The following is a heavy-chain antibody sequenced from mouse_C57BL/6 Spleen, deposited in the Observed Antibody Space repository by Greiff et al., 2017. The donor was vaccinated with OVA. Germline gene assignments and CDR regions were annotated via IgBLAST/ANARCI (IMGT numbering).Heavy chain of an antibody. CDR3: ARHVSHSNYGYFDV. CDR1: GYTFTEYT. J-gene: IGHJ1*03. Sequence: QVQLKQSGAELVKPGASVKLSCKASGYTFTEYTIHWVNQRSGQVLEWIGWFYPGSGSITYNEKFKDKATLTADKSSSTVYMELSRLTSEDSAVYFCARHVSHSNYGYFDVWGTGTTVTVSS. V-gene: IGHV1-62-2*01. CDR2: FYPGSGSI. D-gene: IGHD2-5*01.